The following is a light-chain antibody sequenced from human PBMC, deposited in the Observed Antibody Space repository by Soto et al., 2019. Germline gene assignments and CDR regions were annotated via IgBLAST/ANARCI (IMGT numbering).Light chain of an antibody. CDR3: QTWGTGILGLM. Sequence: QLVLTQSPSASASLGASVKLTCTLSSGHSSYAIAWHQQQPEKGPRYLMKLNSDGSHSKGDGIPDRFSGSSSGAERYLTISSLQSEDEADYYCQTWGTGILGLMFGGGTKVTVL. J-gene: IGLJ3*02. CDR1: SGHSSYA. V-gene: IGLV4-69*01. CDR2: LNSDGSH.